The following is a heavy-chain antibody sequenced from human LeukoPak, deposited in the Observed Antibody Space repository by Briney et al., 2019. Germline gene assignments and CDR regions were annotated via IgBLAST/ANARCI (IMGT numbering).Heavy chain of an antibody. CDR2: INHSGST. CDR3: ARAGRTYYYDSSGYYY. Sequence: PSETLSLTCTVSGGSISSSSYYWSWIRQPPGKGLEWIGEINHSGSTNYNPSLKSRVTISVDTSKNQFSLKLSSVTAADTAVYYCARAGRTYYYDSSGYYYWGQGALVTVSS. J-gene: IGHJ4*02. D-gene: IGHD3-22*01. V-gene: IGHV4-39*07. CDR1: GGSISSSSYY.